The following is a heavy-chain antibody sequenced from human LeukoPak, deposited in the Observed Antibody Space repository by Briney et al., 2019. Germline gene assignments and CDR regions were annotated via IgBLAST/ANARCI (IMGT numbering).Heavy chain of an antibody. D-gene: IGHD5-24*01. CDR3: ATDPGGRRSDAFDI. J-gene: IGHJ3*02. CDR2: FDPEDGET. V-gene: IGHV1-24*01. Sequence: GASVKVSCKVSGYTLTELSMHWVRQAPGKGLEWMGGFDPEDGETIYAQKFQGRVTMTEDTSTDTAYMELSSLRSEDTAVYYCATDPGGRRSDAFDIWGQGTMVTVSS. CDR1: GYTLTELS.